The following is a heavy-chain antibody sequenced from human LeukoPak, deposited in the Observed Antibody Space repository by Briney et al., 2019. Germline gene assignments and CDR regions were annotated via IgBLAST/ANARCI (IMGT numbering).Heavy chain of an antibody. Sequence: GGSLRLSCAASGFTFSSYAMSWVRQAPGKGLEWVSAISGSGGSTYYADSVKGRFTISRDNSKNTLYLQMNSLRAEDTAVYYCAKVGYGDYGFAPDYWGQGTLVTVSS. CDR1: GFTFSSYA. CDR3: AKVGYGDYGFAPDY. V-gene: IGHV3-23*01. D-gene: IGHD4-17*01. J-gene: IGHJ4*02. CDR2: ISGSGGST.